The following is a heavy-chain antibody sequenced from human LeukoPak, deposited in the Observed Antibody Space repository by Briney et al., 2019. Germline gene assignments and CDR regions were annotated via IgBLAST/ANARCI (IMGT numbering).Heavy chain of an antibody. Sequence: SETLSLTCTISSGSISGYYWSWIRQPPGKGLEWIAYIYYSGSTNYNPSLKSRVTISVDASKNQFSLKLTSVTAADTAVYYCARLNRFGELYRAFDIWGQGTMVTVSS. V-gene: IGHV4-59*01. CDR3: ARLNRFGELYRAFDI. CDR1: SGSISGYY. CDR2: IYYSGST. D-gene: IGHD3-10*01. J-gene: IGHJ3*02.